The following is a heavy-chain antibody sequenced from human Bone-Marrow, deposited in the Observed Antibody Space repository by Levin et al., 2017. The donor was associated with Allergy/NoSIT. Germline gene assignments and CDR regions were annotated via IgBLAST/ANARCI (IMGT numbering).Heavy chain of an antibody. CDR2: ISYDGSNK. CDR1: GFTFSSYA. J-gene: IGHJ6*02. Sequence: GESLKISCAASGFTFSSYAMHWVRQAPGKGLEWVAVISYDGSNKYYADSVKGRFTISRDNSKNTLYLQMNSLRAEDTAVYYCARDRGYSYGGDIYYYYYGMDVWGQGTTVTVSS. D-gene: IGHD5-18*01. V-gene: IGHV3-30-3*01. CDR3: ARDRGYSYGGDIYYYYYGMDV.